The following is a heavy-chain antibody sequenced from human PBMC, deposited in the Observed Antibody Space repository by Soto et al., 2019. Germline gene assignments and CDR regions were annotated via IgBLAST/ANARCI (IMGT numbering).Heavy chain of an antibody. J-gene: IGHJ5*02. CDR2: IYYSGST. V-gene: IGHV4-59*08. D-gene: IGHD2-15*01. CDR3: GRWGCSGGSCYVRSNWFDP. CDR1: GGSISSYY. Sequence: SETLSLTCTVSGGSISSYYWSWIRQPPGKGLEWIGYIYYSGSTNYNPSLKSRVTISVDTSKNQFSLKLSSVTAADTAVYYCGRWGCSGGSCYVRSNWFDPWGQGTLVTVSS.